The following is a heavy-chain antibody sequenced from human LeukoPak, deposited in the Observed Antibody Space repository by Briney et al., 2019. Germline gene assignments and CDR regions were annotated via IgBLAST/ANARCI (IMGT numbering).Heavy chain of an antibody. J-gene: IGHJ4*02. CDR1: GFTFSSYW. V-gene: IGHV3-7*01. Sequence: GGSLRLSCAASGFTFSSYWMSWVRQAPGKGLEWVANIKPDGSEKYYVDSVKGRFTISRDNAKNSLYVQMISLRAEDTAVYYCARDRYCSSGGCPLDYWGQGTLVTVSS. CDR3: ARDRYCSSGGCPLDY. D-gene: IGHD2-15*01. CDR2: IKPDGSEK.